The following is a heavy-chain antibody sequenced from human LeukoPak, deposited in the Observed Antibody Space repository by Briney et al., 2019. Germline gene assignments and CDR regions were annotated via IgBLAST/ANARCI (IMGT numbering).Heavy chain of an antibody. CDR2: MSGRGTTI. D-gene: IGHD6-19*01. CDR1: GLTFSNYA. Sequence: GGSLRLSCAASGLTFSNYAMNWVRQAPGKGLEWVSYMSGRGTTIKYADSVKGRFTISRDNAKNSLYLQMNSLRAEDTAVYYCARDGDSGWYTYWGQGTLVTVSS. J-gene: IGHJ4*02. V-gene: IGHV3-48*03. CDR3: ARDGDSGWYTY.